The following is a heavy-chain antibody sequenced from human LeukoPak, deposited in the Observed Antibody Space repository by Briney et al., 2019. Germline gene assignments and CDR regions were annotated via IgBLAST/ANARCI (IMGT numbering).Heavy chain of an antibody. J-gene: IGHJ5*02. CDR2: INHSGST. D-gene: IGHD6-19*01. V-gene: IGHV4-34*01. Sequence: SETLSLTCAVYGGSFSGYYWSRIRQPPGKGPEWIGEINHSGSTNYNPSLKSRVTISVDTSKNQFSLKLSSVTAADTAVYYCARGPRDSVAGTDNWFDPWGQGTLVTVSS. CDR3: ARGPRDSVAGTDNWFDP. CDR1: GGSFSGYY.